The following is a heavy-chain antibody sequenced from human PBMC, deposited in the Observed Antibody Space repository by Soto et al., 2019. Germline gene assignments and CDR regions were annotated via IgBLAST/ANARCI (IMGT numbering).Heavy chain of an antibody. J-gene: IGHJ5*02. Sequence: QVQLQESGPGLVKPSQTLSLTCTVSGGSISSGDYYWSWIRQPPGKGLEWIGYIYYSGSTYYNPSLKSRVTISVDTAKNQFSRKLSAVTAADTAVYYCARELHGDNWFDPWGQGTLVTVSS. D-gene: IGHD4-17*01. CDR1: GGSISSGDYY. CDR2: IYYSGST. V-gene: IGHV4-30-4*01. CDR3: ARELHGDNWFDP.